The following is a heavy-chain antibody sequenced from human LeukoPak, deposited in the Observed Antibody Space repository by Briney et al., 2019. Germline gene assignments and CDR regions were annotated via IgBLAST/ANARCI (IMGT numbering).Heavy chain of an antibody. V-gene: IGHV3-43*02. CDR1: GFIVDDYA. Sequence: GGSLRLSCEASGFIVDDYAMYWVRQALGKGLEWVSLISGDGGSTYYADSVKGRFTISRDNSKNSLLLQMNSLRTEDTALCYCAKDILSEQWHDAFDIWGQGTMVTVSS. CDR3: AKDILSEQWHDAFDI. J-gene: IGHJ3*02. CDR2: ISGDGGST. D-gene: IGHD6-19*01.